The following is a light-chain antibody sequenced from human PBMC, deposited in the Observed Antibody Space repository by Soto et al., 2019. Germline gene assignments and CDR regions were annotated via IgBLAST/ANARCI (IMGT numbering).Light chain of an antibody. V-gene: IGLV2-23*02. CDR3: CSYAGSITYV. J-gene: IGLJ1*01. CDR2: EVS. CDR1: SSDVGSDNL. Sequence: QSVLTQPASVSGSPGQPITISCTGTSSDVGSDNLVSWCQQHPGKAPKFIIYEVSQRPAGVSYRFSGSKSGNTAYLTISGLQAEDEADYYCCSYAGSITYVFGTGTKVTVL.